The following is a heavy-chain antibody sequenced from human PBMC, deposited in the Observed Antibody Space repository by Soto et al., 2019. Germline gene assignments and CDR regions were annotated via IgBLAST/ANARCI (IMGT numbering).Heavy chain of an antibody. CDR1: GFTFSSYS. CDR2: IGSSSNTI. Sequence: GGSLRLSCAASGFTFSSYSMNWVRQAPGKGLEWVSYIGSSSNTIYYADSVKGRFTISRDNSKNTLYLQMNSLRAEDTAVYYCAKGVPGIAVAGTGYFQHWGQGTLVTVSS. CDR3: AKGVPGIAVAGTGYFQH. V-gene: IGHV3-48*01. D-gene: IGHD6-19*01. J-gene: IGHJ1*01.